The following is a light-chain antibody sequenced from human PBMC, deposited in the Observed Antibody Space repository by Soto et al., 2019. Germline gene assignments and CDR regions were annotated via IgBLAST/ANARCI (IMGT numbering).Light chain of an antibody. CDR3: SSYAGSNNFEV. CDR2: EVS. V-gene: IGLV2-8*01. J-gene: IGLJ1*01. CDR1: SSDVGGYNY. Sequence: QSVLTQPPSASGSPGQSVTISCTGTSSDVGGYNYVSWYQQHPGKAPKLMIYEVSKRPSGVPDRFSGSKSGNTASLTISGLQAEDESDDYCSSYAGSNNFEVFGTGTKVTVL.